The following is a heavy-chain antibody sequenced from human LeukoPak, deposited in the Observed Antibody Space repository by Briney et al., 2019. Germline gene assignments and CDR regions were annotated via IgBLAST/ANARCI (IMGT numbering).Heavy chain of an antibody. Sequence: KPSETLSLTCAVYGGSFSGYYWSWIRQPPGKGLEWIGEINHSGSTNYNPSLKSRVTISVDTSKNQFSLKLSSVTAADTAVYYCARGGRRITMIVVVSRFALDYWGQGTLVTVSS. D-gene: IGHD3-22*01. J-gene: IGHJ4*02. V-gene: IGHV4-34*01. CDR2: INHSGST. CDR3: ARGGRRITMIVVVSRFALDY. CDR1: GGSFSGYY.